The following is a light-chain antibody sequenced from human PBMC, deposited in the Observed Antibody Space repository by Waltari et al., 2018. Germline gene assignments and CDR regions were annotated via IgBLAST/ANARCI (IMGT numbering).Light chain of an antibody. J-gene: IGKJ5*01. V-gene: IGKV1-NL1*01. Sequence: DIQMAQSPSSLSASVGDRVTITCRASQGLINSLAWDQQKPGKAPKLLLYAASRLESGFPSRFSGSGSGTDYTLTISSLQPEDFATYYCQQYYSTLTTFGQGTRLEIK. CDR1: QGLINS. CDR2: AAS. CDR3: QQYYSTLTT.